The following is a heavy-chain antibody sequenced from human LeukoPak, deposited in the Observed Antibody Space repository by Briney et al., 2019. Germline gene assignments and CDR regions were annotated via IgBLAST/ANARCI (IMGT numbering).Heavy chain of an antibody. V-gene: IGHV4-59*01. CDR3: ARGPFGRGVIGGAIDY. CDR1: GGSISSYY. D-gene: IGHD3-10*01. Sequence: SETLSLTCTVSGGSISSYYWSWIRQPPGKGLEWIGYIYYSGGTNYNPSLKSRVTISVDTSKNQFSLKLSSVTASDTAVYYCARGPFGRGVIGGAIDYWGQGTLVTVSS. CDR2: IYYSGGT. J-gene: IGHJ4*02.